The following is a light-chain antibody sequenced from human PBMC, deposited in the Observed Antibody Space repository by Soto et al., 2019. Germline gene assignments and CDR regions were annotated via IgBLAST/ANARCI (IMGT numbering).Light chain of an antibody. V-gene: IGKV4-1*01. CDR1: QSVLYSSNNKNY. CDR3: HQSSSSPHT. CDR2: WAS. J-gene: IGKJ1*01. Sequence: DIVMTQSPDSLAVSLGERATINCKSSQSVLYSSNNKNYLAWYQQKPGQPPKLLIYWASTRESGVPDRFSGSGSGTDFTLTISSLQAEDVAVYYCHQSSSSPHTFGQGTKVEIK.